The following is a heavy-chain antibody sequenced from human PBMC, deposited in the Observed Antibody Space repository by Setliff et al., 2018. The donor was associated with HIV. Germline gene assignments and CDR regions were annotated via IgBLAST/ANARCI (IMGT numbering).Heavy chain of an antibody. CDR2: IKQDGSEK. CDR1: GFTLTTYG. V-gene: IGHV3-7*01. CDR3: ASLDGSESPYIYYYYMDV. Sequence: GGSLRLSCAASGFTLTTYGMSWVRQAPGKGLEWVANIKQDGSEKYYVDSVKGRFTISRDNAKNSLYLQMNSLRAEDTAVYYCASLDGSESPYIYYYYMDVWGKGTAVTVSS. D-gene: IGHD3-10*01. J-gene: IGHJ6*03.